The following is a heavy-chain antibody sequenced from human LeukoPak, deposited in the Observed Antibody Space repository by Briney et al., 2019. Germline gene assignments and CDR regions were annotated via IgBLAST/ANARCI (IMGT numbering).Heavy chain of an antibody. V-gene: IGHV1-69*13. Sequence: GASVKVSCKASGGTFSSYAISWVRQAPGQGLEWMGGIIPIFGTANYAQKFQGRVTITADESTSTAYMELSSLRSEDTAVYYCARDLHVVVTASHFDYWGQGTLVTVSS. D-gene: IGHD2-21*02. CDR2: IIPIFGTA. CDR3: ARDLHVVVTASHFDY. J-gene: IGHJ4*02. CDR1: GGTFSSYA.